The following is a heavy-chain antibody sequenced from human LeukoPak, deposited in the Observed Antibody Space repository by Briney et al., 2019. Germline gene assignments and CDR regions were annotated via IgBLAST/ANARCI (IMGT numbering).Heavy chain of an antibody. J-gene: IGHJ4*02. CDR3: ARTAFLYYDSSGYYSRDEFDY. CDR2: IYPGDSDT. D-gene: IGHD3-22*01. Sequence: GESLKISCKVSGYSFTSYWIDWVRQTPGKGLEWMGIIYPGDSDTRYSPSFQGQVTISADKSISTAYLQWSSLKASDTAMYYCARTAFLYYDSSGYYSRDEFDYWGQGTLVTVSS. CDR1: GYSFTSYW. V-gene: IGHV5-51*01.